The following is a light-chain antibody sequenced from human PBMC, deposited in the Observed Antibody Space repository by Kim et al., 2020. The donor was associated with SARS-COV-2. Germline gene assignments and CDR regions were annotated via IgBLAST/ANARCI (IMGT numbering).Light chain of an antibody. J-gene: IGKJ1*01. V-gene: IGKV3-11*01. CDR3: HQAMNWPLT. CDR2: DTS. Sequence: LSPEERAPLACRARWSDKNHLAWYQQKLGPAPRHLIYDTSSRATGIPARLSGGGDGTDFTLPNTSLETEDFAVYYGHQAMNWPLTFGKGTKVEI. CDR1: WSDKNH.